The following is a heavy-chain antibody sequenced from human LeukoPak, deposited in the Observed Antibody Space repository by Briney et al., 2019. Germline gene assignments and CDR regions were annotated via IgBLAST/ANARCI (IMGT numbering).Heavy chain of an antibody. CDR2: ISSSSSTI. CDR3: ARAIGSEVAGIFYFDY. J-gene: IGHJ4*02. CDR1: GSTFSSYS. D-gene: IGHD6-19*01. V-gene: IGHV3-48*01. Sequence: PGGSLRLSCAASGSTFSSYSMNWVRQAPGKGLEWVSYISSSSSTIYYADSVKGRFTISRDNAKNSLYLQMNSLRAEDTAVYYCARAIGSEVAGIFYFDYWGQGTLVTVSS.